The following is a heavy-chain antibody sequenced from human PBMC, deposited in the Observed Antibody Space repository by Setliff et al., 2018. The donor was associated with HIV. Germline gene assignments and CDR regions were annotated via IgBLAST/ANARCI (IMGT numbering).Heavy chain of an antibody. CDR3: ILLGMHGALNI. V-gene: IGHV3-15*01. J-gene: IGHJ3*02. CDR1: GFTFTNAW. CDR2: FKTDGGTT. D-gene: IGHD7-27*01. Sequence: GGSLRLSCVASGFTFTNAWVNWVRQAPGTGLEWVGRFKTDGGTTDYAAPVKGRFTISRDDSKTTLYLQMNSLKTEDTAMYYCILLGMHGALNIWGQGTMVTVSS.